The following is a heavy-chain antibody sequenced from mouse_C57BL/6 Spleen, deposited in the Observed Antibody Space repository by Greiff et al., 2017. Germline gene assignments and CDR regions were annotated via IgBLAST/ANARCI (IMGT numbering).Heavy chain of an antibody. CDR2: IDPENGDT. V-gene: IGHV14-4*01. J-gene: IGHJ2*01. CDR3: TSYDYDRDYFDY. D-gene: IGHD2-4*01. Sequence: EVQLQQSGAELVRPGASVKLSCTASGFNFTDDYMHWVKQRPEQGLEWIGGIDPENGDTNYTQKFQGKATMTVDTSSNTAYLQLSSLTSEDTAVYYCTSYDYDRDYFDYWGQGTTLTVSS. CDR1: GFNFTDDY.